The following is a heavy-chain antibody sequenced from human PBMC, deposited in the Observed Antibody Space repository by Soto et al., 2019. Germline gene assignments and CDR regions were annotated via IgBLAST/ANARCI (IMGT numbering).Heavy chain of an antibody. CDR3: ARTSRFDC. D-gene: IGHD6-6*01. CDR2: INHSGST. CDR1: CGSFSNYY. V-gene: IGHV4-34*01. Sequence: QVQLQQWGAGLLKPSETLSLTCAVYCGSFSNYYWSWIRQPPGKGLEWIGEINHSGSTNYNPSLKSRVTMSVDTSKNQFSLKRSSVTAADTAVYYCARTSRFDCWGQGTLVTVSS. J-gene: IGHJ4*02.